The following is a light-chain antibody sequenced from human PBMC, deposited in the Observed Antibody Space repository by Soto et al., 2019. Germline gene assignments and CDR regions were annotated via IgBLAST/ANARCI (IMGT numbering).Light chain of an antibody. CDR2: EVT. V-gene: IGLV2-8*01. J-gene: IGLJ1*01. Sequence: QSALTQPPSASGSPGQSLTISCTGTSSDVGGHNYVAWYQHHPGKAPKLMISEVTKRPSGVPDRFSGSKSGNTASLTVSGLQAEDEADYYCGSYAGYNVFVFGTGTKLTVL. CDR3: GSYAGYNVFV. CDR1: SSDVGGHNY.